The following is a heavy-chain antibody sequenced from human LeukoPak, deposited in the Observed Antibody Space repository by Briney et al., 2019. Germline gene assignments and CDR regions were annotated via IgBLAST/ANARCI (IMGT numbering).Heavy chain of an antibody. J-gene: IGHJ4*02. D-gene: IGHD1-7*01. V-gene: IGHV4-34*01. CDR3: ARFPGTSY. CDR1: GGSLSGYY. Sequence: SETLSLTCAVYGGSLSGYYWSWIRQPPGKGLEWIGEINHSGSTNYNPSLKSRVTISVDTSKNQFSLKLSSVTAADTAVYYCARFPGTSYWGQGTLVTVSS. CDR2: INHSGST.